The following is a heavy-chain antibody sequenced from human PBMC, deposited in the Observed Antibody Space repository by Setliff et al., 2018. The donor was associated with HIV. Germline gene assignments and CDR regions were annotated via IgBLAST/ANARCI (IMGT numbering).Heavy chain of an antibody. D-gene: IGHD3-22*01. Sequence: PGGSLRLSCAASGFTFSSYAMHWVRQAPGKGLEWVAVISYDGSNKYYADSVKGRFTISRDNAKNSLYLQMNSLRAEDTAVYYCARESPYDTSGYYFGAFDIWGQGTMVTVSS. CDR3: ARESPYDTSGYYFGAFDI. V-gene: IGHV3-30*07. J-gene: IGHJ3*02. CDR1: GFTFSSYA. CDR2: ISYDGSNK.